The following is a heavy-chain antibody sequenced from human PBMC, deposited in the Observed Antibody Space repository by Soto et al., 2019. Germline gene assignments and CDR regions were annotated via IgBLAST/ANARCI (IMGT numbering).Heavy chain of an antibody. CDR2: INPSGGST. CDR3: ARAPPKGSVTIFGVFSQMSHDHYMDV. V-gene: IGHV1-46*01. CDR1: GYTFTTYY. Sequence: ASVKVSCKASGYTFTTYYMHLVRQAPGQGLEWMGIINPSGGSTSYAQKFQGRVTMTRDTSTSTAYMELSSLRSEDTAVYYCARAPPKGSVTIFGVFSQMSHDHYMDVRGKGTTVTVSS. D-gene: IGHD3-3*01. J-gene: IGHJ6*03.